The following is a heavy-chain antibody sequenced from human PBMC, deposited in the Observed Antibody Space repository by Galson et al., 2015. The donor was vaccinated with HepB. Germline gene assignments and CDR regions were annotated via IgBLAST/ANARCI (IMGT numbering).Heavy chain of an antibody. CDR2: ISSSSSYI. Sequence: SLRLSCAASGFTFSSYSMNWVRQAPGKGLEWVSSISSSSSYIYYADSVKGRFTISRDNAKNSLYLQMNSLRAEDTAVYYCARDGGYCTGGVCSPGGAFDIWGQGTMVTVSS. CDR3: ARDGGYCTGGVCSPGGAFDI. J-gene: IGHJ3*02. V-gene: IGHV3-21*01. D-gene: IGHD2-8*02. CDR1: GFTFSSYS.